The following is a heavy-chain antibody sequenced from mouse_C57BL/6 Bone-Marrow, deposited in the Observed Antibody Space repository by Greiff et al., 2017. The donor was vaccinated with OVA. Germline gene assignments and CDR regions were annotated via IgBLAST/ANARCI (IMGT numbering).Heavy chain of an antibody. CDR2: ISSGGSYP. J-gene: IGHJ4*01. V-gene: IGHV5-6*01. CDR1: GFTFSSYG. D-gene: IGHD2-4*01. Sequence: EVMLVESGGDLVKPGGSLKLSCAASGFTFSSYGMSWVRQTPDKRLAWVATISSGGSYPYYPDSVKGRFTISRDNAKNTLYLQMSSLKSEDTAMYYCARHWGDYDGPGGVLMDYWGQGTSVTVSS. CDR3: ARHWGDYDGPGGVLMDY.